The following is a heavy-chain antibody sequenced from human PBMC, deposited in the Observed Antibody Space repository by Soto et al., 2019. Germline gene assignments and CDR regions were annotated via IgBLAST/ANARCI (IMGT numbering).Heavy chain of an antibody. V-gene: IGHV1-69*01. Sequence: QVQLVQSGAEVKKPGSSVKVSCKASGGTFSSYAISWVRQAPGQGLEWMGGSIPIFGTANYAQKIQGRVTITADESTSTAYMELSSLRAEDTAVYYCAREGPGGGDTYNWFDPWGQGTLVTVSS. CDR3: AREGPGGGDTYNWFDP. CDR2: SIPIFGTA. D-gene: IGHD2-21*02. CDR1: GGTFSSYA. J-gene: IGHJ5*02.